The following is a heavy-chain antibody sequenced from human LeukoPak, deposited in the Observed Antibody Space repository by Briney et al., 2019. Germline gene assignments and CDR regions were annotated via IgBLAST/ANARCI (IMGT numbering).Heavy chain of an antibody. D-gene: IGHD6-13*01. Sequence: GGSLRLSCAASGFTFSSYAMSWVRQAPGKGLEWVSSISVNGGTTYYADSVKGRFTISRDNSKNTLYLQMNSLRAEDTAVYYRARDGDGSSWGPFDYWGQGTLVTVSS. V-gene: IGHV3-23*01. CDR3: ARDGDGSSWGPFDY. CDR2: ISVNGGTT. CDR1: GFTFSSYA. J-gene: IGHJ4*02.